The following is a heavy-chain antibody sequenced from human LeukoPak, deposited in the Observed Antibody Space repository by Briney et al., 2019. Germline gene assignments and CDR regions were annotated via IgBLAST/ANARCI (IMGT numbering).Heavy chain of an antibody. CDR1: GFTFSSYA. V-gene: IGHV3-30*04. CDR2: ISYDGSNK. Sequence: GRSLRLSCAASGFTFSSYAMHWVRQAPGKGLEWVAVISYDGSNKYYADSVKGRFTISRDNSKNTLYLQMNSLRAEDTAVYYCARSLVVGATYPYHWGQGTLVTVSS. J-gene: IGHJ5*02. D-gene: IGHD1-26*01. CDR3: ARSLVVGATYPYH.